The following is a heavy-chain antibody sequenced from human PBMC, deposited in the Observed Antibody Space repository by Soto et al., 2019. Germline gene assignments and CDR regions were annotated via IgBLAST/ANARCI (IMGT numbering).Heavy chain of an antibody. CDR2: TYYRSKWYN. V-gene: IGHV6-1*01. D-gene: IGHD6-13*01. Sequence: SQTLSRTCATSWDSVSSNSAAWNWIRQSPSRGLEWLARTYYRSKWYNDYAVSVKSRIXLKPDTSKNQFSLQLNSVTPEDTAVYYCARDHSSSWYQWDYYYYGMDVWGQGTTVTVSS. J-gene: IGHJ6*02. CDR1: WDSVSSNSAA. CDR3: ARDHSSSWYQWDYYYYGMDV.